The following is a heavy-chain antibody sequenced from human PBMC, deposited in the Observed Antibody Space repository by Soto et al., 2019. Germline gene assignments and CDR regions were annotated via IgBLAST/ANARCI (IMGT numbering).Heavy chain of an antibody. CDR1: GFTFSSYA. CDR3: AKSPYGVTTRKGFFDY. J-gene: IGHJ4*02. Sequence: EVQLLESGGGLVQPGGSLRLSCAASGFTFSSYAMSWVRQAPGKGLEWVSAISGSGGSTYYADSVKGRFTISRDNSKNTLYLQMNSLRAEDTAVYYCAKSPYGVTTRKGFFDYWGQGTLVTVSS. V-gene: IGHV3-23*01. CDR2: ISGSGGST. D-gene: IGHD4-4*01.